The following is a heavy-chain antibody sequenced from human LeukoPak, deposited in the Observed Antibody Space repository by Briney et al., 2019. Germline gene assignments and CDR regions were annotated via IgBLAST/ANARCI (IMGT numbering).Heavy chain of an antibody. CDR1: GYSFTSYW. Sequence: GESLKISCKGSGYSFTSYWIGWVRQMPGKGLEWMGIIYPGDSDTRYSPSFQSQVTISADKSISTAYLQWNSLKASDTAMYFCARTIAFYYDSSSYMDLWGQGTLVTVSS. CDR3: ARTIAFYYDSSSYMDL. V-gene: IGHV5-51*01. D-gene: IGHD3-22*01. J-gene: IGHJ5*02. CDR2: IYPGDSDT.